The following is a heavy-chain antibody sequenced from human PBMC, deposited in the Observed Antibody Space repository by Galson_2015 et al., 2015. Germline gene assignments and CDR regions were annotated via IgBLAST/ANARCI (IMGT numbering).Heavy chain of an antibody. V-gene: IGHV3-48*02. CDR3: ARDLDY. CDR2: ITVSSRSI. Sequence: SLRLSCAASGFTFSTYSMTWFRQPPGKGLEWVSLITVSSRSIYSADSVKGRSTISRDDAKRSLYLEMSSLREEDTAVYYCARDLDYWGQGTLVTVSS. CDR1: GFTFSTYS. J-gene: IGHJ4*02.